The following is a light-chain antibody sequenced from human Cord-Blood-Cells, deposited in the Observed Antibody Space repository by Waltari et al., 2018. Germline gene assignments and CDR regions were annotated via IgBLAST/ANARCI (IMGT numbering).Light chain of an antibody. Sequence: ELVLTQSPATLSLSPGERATLSCRACQSVSSYLAWYQQKPGQAPRLLIYDASNRATGIPARFSGSGSGTDFTLTSSSLEPEDFAVYYCQQRSNWPITFGQGTRLEIK. V-gene: IGKV3-11*01. CDR1: QSVSSY. CDR2: DAS. CDR3: QQRSNWPIT. J-gene: IGKJ5*01.